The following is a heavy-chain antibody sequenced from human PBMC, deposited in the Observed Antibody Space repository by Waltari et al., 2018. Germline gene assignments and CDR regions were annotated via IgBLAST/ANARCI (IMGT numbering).Heavy chain of an antibody. Sequence: EEHLVESGGGLVQPGGSLRLSCAASGFIFSNYEMNWIRQAPGKGVGWFSYIRSSGSTSYYADSAKGRFTISRDNAKNSLYRQMNSLRAEDTAVYYCARRDDYGDDPFWTWGQGTLVTVSS. CDR3: ARRDDYGDDPFWT. J-gene: IGHJ5*02. D-gene: IGHD4-17*01. CDR2: IRSSGSTS. CDR1: GFIFSNYE. V-gene: IGHV3-48*03.